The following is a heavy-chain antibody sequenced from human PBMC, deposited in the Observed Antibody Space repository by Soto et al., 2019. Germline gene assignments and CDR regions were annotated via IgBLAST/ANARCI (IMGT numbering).Heavy chain of an antibody. CDR2: IYWDVEK. D-gene: IGHD1-26*01. CDR1: GFSLSTSSGVG. CDR3: AHILGIGGYYEGFDY. Sequence: SGPTLVNPTQTFTLTCTFSGFSLSTSSGVGVGWIRQPPGKALEWLAFIYWDVEKRYSPSLKSRLTVTKDTSKNQVVLILTNMDPVDTATYYCAHILGIGGYYEGFDYWGPGALVTVSS. J-gene: IGHJ4*02. V-gene: IGHV2-5*02.